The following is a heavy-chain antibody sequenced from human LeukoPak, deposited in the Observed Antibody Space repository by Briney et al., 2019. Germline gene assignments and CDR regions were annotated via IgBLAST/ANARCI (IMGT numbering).Heavy chain of an antibody. CDR1: GGSISSYY. CDR3: ARENSSSWYEHYYYYGMDV. V-gene: IGHV4-4*07. D-gene: IGHD6-13*01. Sequence: SETLSLTCTVSGGSISSYYWSWIRQPAGKGLEWIGRIYTSGSTNYNPSLKSRVTMSVDTSKNQFSLKLSSVTAADTAVYYCARENSSSWYEHYYYYGMDVWGQGTTVTVSS. CDR2: IYTSGST. J-gene: IGHJ6*02.